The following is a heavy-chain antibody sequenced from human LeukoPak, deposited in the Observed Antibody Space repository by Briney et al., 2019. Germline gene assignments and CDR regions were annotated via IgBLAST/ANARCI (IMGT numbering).Heavy chain of an antibody. CDR2: INHSGST. Sequence: SETLSLTCAVYGGSFSGYYWSWIRQPPGKGLEWIGEINHSGSTNYNPSLKSRVTISVDTSKNQFSLKLSSVTAADMAVYYCASSIVVVTATREGWFDPWGQGTLVTVSS. CDR3: ASSIVVVTATREGWFDP. V-gene: IGHV4-34*01. CDR1: GGSFSGYY. J-gene: IGHJ5*02. D-gene: IGHD2-21*02.